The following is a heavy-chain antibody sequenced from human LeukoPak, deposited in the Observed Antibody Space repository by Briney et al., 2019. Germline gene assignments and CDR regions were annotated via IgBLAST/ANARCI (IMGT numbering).Heavy chain of an antibody. CDR2: ITGGAT. CDR1: EFTFSNYA. CDR3: ANLYGDYGAY. V-gene: IGHV3-23*01. Sequence: GGSLRLSCSASEFTFSNYAMNWVRQAPGKGLEWVSAITGGATLYAESVKGRFTISRDNSNNILYLQMNNLGAEDTAVYYCANLYGDYGAYWGQGALVTVSS. J-gene: IGHJ4*02. D-gene: IGHD4-17*01.